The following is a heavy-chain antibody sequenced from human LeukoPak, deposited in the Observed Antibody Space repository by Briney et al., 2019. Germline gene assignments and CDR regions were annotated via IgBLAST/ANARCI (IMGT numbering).Heavy chain of an antibody. CDR1: GFIFSSYW. CDR3: ARDLYRIVVVPHYFDY. D-gene: IGHD3-22*01. V-gene: IGHV3-7*01. CDR2: IKQDGSEK. J-gene: IGHJ4*02. Sequence: GGSLRLSCAASGFIFSSYWMSWVRQAPGKGLEWVANIKQDGSEKYYVDSVKGRFTISRDNAKNSLYLQMNSLRAEDTAVYYCARDLYRIVVVPHYFDYWGQGTLVTVSS.